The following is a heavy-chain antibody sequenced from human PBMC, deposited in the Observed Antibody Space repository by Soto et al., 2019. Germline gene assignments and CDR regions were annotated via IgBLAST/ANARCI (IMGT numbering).Heavy chain of an antibody. CDR3: ARGRYGSGSPIYYYGMDV. D-gene: IGHD3-10*01. J-gene: IGHJ6*02. CDR2: IIPIFGTA. V-gene: IGHV1-69*13. CDR1: GYTFTSYG. Sequence: SVKVSCKASGYTFTSYGITWVRQAPGQGLEWMGGIIPIFGTANYAQKFQGRVTITADESTSTAYMELSSLRSEDTAVYYCARGRYGSGSPIYYYGMDVWGQGTTVTVSS.